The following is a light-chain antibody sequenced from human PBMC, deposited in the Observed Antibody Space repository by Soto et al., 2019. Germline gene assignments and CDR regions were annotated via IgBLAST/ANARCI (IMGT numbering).Light chain of an antibody. CDR3: LQDFNYPIT. J-gene: IGKJ5*01. Sequence: IQMTQSPSSLSASVGDRVTITCRASQGINNFLAWYQHAPGKDPKLLIYGASILHSGVPSRFSGSGSGTDFTLTISSLLPEDFATYYCLQDFNYPITFGQGTRLEIK. CDR2: GAS. V-gene: IGKV1-6*01. CDR1: QGINNF.